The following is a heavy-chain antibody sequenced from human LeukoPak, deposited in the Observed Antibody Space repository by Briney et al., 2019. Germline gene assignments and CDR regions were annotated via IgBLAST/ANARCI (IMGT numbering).Heavy chain of an antibody. J-gene: IGHJ3*02. Sequence: GGSLRLSCAASGFAFSSYAMPWARQAPGKGLEWVAVISYDGSSNYYGDSVKGRFAISRDNSKNTLSLQMNSLRPDDTAIYYCAREYYSAFDIWGQGTMVTVSS. V-gene: IGHV3-30*09. CDR2: ISYDGSSN. CDR3: AREYYSAFDI. CDR1: GFAFSSYA. D-gene: IGHD3-10*01.